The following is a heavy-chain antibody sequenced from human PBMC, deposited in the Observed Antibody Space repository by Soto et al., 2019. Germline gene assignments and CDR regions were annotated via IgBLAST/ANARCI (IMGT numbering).Heavy chain of an antibody. D-gene: IGHD3-22*01. CDR2: IYPGDSDT. CDR3: ARPHDRYYDSSGYAFDI. CDR1: GYSFTSYW. V-gene: IGHV5-51*01. Sequence: PGESLKISCKGSGYSFTSYWIGWVRQMPGKGLEWMGIIYPGDSDTRYSPSFQGQVTISADKSISTAYLQWSSLKASDTAMYYCARPHDRYYDSSGYAFDIWGQGTMVTVSS. J-gene: IGHJ3*02.